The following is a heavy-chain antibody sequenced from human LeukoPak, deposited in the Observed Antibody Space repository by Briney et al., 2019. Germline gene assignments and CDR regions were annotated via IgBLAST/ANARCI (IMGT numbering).Heavy chain of an antibody. V-gene: IGHV4-61*02. CDR3: ARGTYYYGSGAFDY. D-gene: IGHD3-10*01. CDR1: GGSISSGSYY. J-gene: IGHJ4*02. CDR2: IYTSGST. Sequence: SQTLSLTCTVSGGSISSGSYYWSWIRQPAGKGLEWIGRIYTSGSTNYNPSLKSRGTILVDTSKNQFSLKLSSVTAADTAVYYCARGTYYYGSGAFDYWGQGTLVTVSS.